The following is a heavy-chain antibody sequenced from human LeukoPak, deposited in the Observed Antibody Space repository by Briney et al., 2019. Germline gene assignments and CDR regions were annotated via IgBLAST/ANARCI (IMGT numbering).Heavy chain of an antibody. V-gene: IGHV3-21*01. D-gene: IGHD3-10*01. CDR3: ARESGDDAFDI. J-gene: IGHJ3*02. CDR2: ISSSSSYI. CDR1: GFTFSSYS. Sequence: GGSLRLSCAASGFTFSSYSMNWVRQAPGKGLEWVSSISSSSSYIYYADSVKGRFTIPRDNAKNSLYLQMNSLRAEDTAVYYCARESGDDAFDIWGQGTMVTVSS.